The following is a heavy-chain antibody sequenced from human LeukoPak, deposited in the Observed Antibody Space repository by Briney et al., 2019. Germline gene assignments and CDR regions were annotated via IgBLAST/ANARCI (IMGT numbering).Heavy chain of an antibody. CDR2: ITGSGGST. J-gene: IGHJ4*02. V-gene: IGHV3-23*01. Sequence: PGGSLRLSCAASGFTFRSYDMSWVRQAPGKGLEWVSGITGSGGSTYYADSVKGRFTISRDNSKNTLYLQMNILRAEDTAIYYCAKRASALAGFQYFDSWGQGTPVSVSS. D-gene: IGHD6-19*01. CDR1: GFTFRSYD. CDR3: AKRASALAGFQYFDS.